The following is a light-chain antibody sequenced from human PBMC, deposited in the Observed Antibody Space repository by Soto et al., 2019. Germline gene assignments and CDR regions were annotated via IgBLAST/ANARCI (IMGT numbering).Light chain of an antibody. CDR2: DTS. CDR1: QSVDRY. CDR3: QQRYNWPPFT. Sequence: EIVLTQSPATLSLSPGERATLSCRASQSVDRYLAWYQQRPGQAPRLLIYDTSNRATGIPARFSGSGSGTDFTLTISSLEPEDFAVYYCQQRYNWPPFTFGPGTKVDIK. J-gene: IGKJ3*01. V-gene: IGKV3-11*01.